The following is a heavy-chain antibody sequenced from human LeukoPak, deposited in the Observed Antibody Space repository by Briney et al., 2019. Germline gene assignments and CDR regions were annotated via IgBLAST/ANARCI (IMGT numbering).Heavy chain of an antibody. CDR3: AKGIVVVVAATGWFDP. CDR2: ISGSGGST. Sequence: PGGSLRLSCAASGFTFSSYAMSWVRQAPGKGLEWVSAISGSGGSTYYADSVKGRFTISRDNSKNTLYLQMNSLRAEDTAVYYCAKGIVVVVAATGWFDPWGQGTLVTASS. CDR1: GFTFSSYA. J-gene: IGHJ5*02. V-gene: IGHV3-23*01. D-gene: IGHD2-15*01.